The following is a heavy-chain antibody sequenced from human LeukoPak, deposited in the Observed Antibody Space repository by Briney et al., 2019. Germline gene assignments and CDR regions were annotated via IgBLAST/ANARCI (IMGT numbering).Heavy chain of an antibody. CDR1: GFTFCSYA. CDR3: AKDCGTSCYSWFDP. Sequence: PWGSLRLSCAASGFTFCSYAMSWVRQAPGKGLEWVSAISGSGGSTYYADSVKGRFTISRDNSKNTLYLQMNSLRAEDTAVYYCAKDCGTSCYSWFDPWGQGTLVTVSS. CDR2: ISGSGGST. V-gene: IGHV3-23*01. D-gene: IGHD2-2*02. J-gene: IGHJ5*02.